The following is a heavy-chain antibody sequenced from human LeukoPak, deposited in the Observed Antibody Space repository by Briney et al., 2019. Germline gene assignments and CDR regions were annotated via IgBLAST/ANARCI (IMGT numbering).Heavy chain of an antibody. J-gene: IGHJ4*02. D-gene: IGHD6-13*01. V-gene: IGHV4-34*01. CDR3: ARGRKSSSSWHLRREFDY. CDR2: INHSGST. Sequence: PSETLSLTCAVYGGSFSGYYWSWIRQPPGKGLEWIGEINHSGSTNYNPSLKSRVTISVDTSKNQFSLKLSSVTAADTAVYYYARGRKSSSSWHLRREFDYWGQGTLVTVSS. CDR1: GGSFSGYY.